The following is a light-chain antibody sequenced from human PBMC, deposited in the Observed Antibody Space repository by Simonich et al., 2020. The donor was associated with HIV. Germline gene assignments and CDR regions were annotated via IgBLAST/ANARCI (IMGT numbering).Light chain of an antibody. V-gene: IGLV6-57*03. Sequence: NFMLTQPHSVSESPGKTVTISCTRSSGSIASNYVQWYQQRPGSAPTTVIYEDNQRPSGVPDRFSGSNDSSSNSASLTISGLKTEDEANYYCQSYDSSNQVFGGGTQLTVL. CDR3: QSYDSSNQV. CDR2: EDN. J-gene: IGLJ7*01. CDR1: SGSIASNY.